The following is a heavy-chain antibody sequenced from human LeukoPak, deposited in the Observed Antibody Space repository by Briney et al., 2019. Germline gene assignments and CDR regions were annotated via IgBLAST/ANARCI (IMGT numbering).Heavy chain of an antibody. Sequence: PSETLSLTCTVSGGSISSSSYYWGWIRQPPGKGLEWIGSIYYSGSTYYNPSLKSRVTISVDTSKNQFSLKLSSVTAADTAVYYCASLYDSSGYYYVPTSNFDYWGQGTLVTVSS. CDR2: IYYSGST. V-gene: IGHV4-39*07. CDR1: GGSISSSSYY. J-gene: IGHJ4*02. D-gene: IGHD3-22*01. CDR3: ASLYDSSGYYYVPTSNFDY.